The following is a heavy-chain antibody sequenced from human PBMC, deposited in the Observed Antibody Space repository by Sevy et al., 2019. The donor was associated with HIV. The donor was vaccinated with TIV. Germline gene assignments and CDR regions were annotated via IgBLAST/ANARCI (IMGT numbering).Heavy chain of an antibody. V-gene: IGHV3-7*03. D-gene: IGHD2-15*01. CDR1: GFTFSSYW. Sequence: WGSLRLSCAASGFTFSSYWMSWVRQAPGKGLEWVANIKQDGSEKYYVDSVKGRFTISRDNAKNSLYLQMNSLRAEDTAVYYCARVVVAATKEAGYYYYGMDVWGQGTTVTVSS. J-gene: IGHJ6*02. CDR2: IKQDGSEK. CDR3: ARVVVAATKEAGYYYYGMDV.